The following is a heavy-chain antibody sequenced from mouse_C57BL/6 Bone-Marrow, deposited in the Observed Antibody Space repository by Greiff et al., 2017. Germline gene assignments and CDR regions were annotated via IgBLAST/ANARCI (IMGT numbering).Heavy chain of an antibody. D-gene: IGHD2-1*01. CDR2: IYPGSGST. Sequence: QVQLQQPGAELVKPGASVKMSCKASGYTFTSYWITWVKQRPGQGLEWIGDIYPGSGSTNYNEKFKSKATLTVDTSSSTAYMQLSSLTSEDSAVYYCARDGNYSYYFDYWGQGTTLTVSS. V-gene: IGHV1-55*01. CDR1: GYTFTSYW. CDR3: ARDGNYSYYFDY. J-gene: IGHJ2*01.